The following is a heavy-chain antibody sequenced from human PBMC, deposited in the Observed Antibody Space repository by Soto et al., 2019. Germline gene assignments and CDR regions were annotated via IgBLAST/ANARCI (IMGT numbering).Heavy chain of an antibody. J-gene: IGHJ6*02. CDR1: GDRVSSNSAA. V-gene: IGHV6-1*01. CDR3: ARVRYDFWSGSPYHYGMDG. Sequence: SQTLSLTCAISGDRVSSNSAAWNLIRQSPSRGLEWLGRTCYRSKLYNDYAVSVKSRITINPDTSKNQFSLQLNSVTPEDTAVYYCARVRYDFWSGSPYHYGMDGWGQGTTIPVSS. D-gene: IGHD3-3*01. CDR2: TCYRSKLYN.